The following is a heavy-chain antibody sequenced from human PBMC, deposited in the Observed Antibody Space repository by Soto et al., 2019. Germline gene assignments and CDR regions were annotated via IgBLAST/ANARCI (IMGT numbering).Heavy chain of an antibody. J-gene: IGHJ4*02. Sequence: QVQLQESGPGLVKPSETLSLTCTVSGGSISSYYWSWIRQPPGKGLEWIGYIYYMGSTNYKPSIKSRVTISVDTSKNQFSLKLSSVTAADTAGYYCARVGSWYVRYFDYWGQGTLVTVSS. CDR2: IYYMGST. V-gene: IGHV4-59*01. CDR3: ARVGSWYVRYFDY. D-gene: IGHD6-13*01. CDR1: GGSISSYY.